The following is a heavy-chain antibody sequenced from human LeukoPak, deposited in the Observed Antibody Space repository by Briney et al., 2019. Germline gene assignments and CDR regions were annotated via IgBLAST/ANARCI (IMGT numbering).Heavy chain of an antibody. CDR3: ARGPYSGSYYGYYGMDV. D-gene: IGHD1-26*01. V-gene: IGHV6-1*01. CDR1: GDSVSSNSAA. CDR2: TYYRSKWYN. J-gene: IGHJ6*02. Sequence: SQTLSLTCAISGDSVSSNSAAWNWIRQSPSRGLEWLGRTYYRSKWYNDYAVSVKSRTTINPDTSKNQFSLQLNSVTPEDTAVYYCARGPYSGSYYGYYGMDVWGQGTTVTVSS.